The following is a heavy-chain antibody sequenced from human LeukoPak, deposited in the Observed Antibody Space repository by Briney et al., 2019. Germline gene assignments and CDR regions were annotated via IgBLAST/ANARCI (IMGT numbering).Heavy chain of an antibody. D-gene: IGHD1-1*01. V-gene: IGHV1-18*01. J-gene: IGHJ5*02. CDR1: GYTFLSYG. Sequence: ASVKVSCKASGYTFLSYGITWVRQAPGQGLEWMGWISGYNGNTNYAPTFQGRVTMTTDTSTSTAYMELRSLKSDDTAVYYCAREVERGTTWFDHWGQGTLVSVSS. CDR2: ISGYNGNT. CDR3: AREVERGTTWFDH.